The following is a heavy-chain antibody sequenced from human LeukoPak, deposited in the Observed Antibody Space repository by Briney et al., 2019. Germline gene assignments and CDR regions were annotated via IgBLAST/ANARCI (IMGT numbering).Heavy chain of an antibody. V-gene: IGHV3-23*01. J-gene: IGHJ4*02. D-gene: IGHD6-13*01. Sequence: GGSLRLSCAASGFTFSTYAMSWVRQAPGKGLEWVSDISGSGDSTHYADSVKGRFTIPRDNSKNTLYLQMNSLRVEDTAVYYCAKGPPDSSNWYKRTGGWGQGTLVTVSS. CDR3: AKGPPDSSNWYKRTGG. CDR2: ISGSGDST. CDR1: GFTFSTYA.